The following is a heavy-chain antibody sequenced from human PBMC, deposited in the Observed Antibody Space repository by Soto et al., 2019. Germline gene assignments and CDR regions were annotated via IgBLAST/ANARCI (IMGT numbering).Heavy chain of an antibody. CDR2: IYYSGST. J-gene: IGHJ4*02. V-gene: IGHV4-39*01. Sequence: QLQLQESGPGLVKPSETLSLTCTVSGGSISSSSYYWGWIRQPPGKGLEWIGSIYYSGSTYYNPSLKSRVTIAVDTSKNQFSLKLSSVTAADTAVYYCAKPGRYDYIWGSSGPRWENWGQGTLVTVSS. CDR1: GGSISSSSYY. CDR3: AKPGRYDYIWGSSGPRWEN. D-gene: IGHD3-16*01.